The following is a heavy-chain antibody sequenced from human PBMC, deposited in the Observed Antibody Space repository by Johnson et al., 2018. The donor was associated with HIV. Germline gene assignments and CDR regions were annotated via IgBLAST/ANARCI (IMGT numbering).Heavy chain of an antibody. CDR3: ARGDTYYDFWSGYPFAFDI. J-gene: IGHJ3*02. D-gene: IGHD3-3*01. V-gene: IGHV3-30*03. CDR1: GFTCNSYG. CDR2: MSYDGRNK. Sequence: QVKLVESGGGVVQPGRSLRLSCAASGFTCNSYGMHWVRQAPGKGLEWVAVMSYDGRNKYYADSVKGRFTISRDNSKNTLYLQMNSLRAEDTAGYYCARGDTYYDFWSGYPFAFDIWGQGTMVTVSS.